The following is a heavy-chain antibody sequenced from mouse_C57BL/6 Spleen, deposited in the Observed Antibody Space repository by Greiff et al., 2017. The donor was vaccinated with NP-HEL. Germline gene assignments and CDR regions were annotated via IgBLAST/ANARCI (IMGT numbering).Heavy chain of an antibody. CDR3: ARALYYYGSSYFDY. Sequence: QVQLQQSGAELVKPGASVKMSCKASGYTFTSYWITWVRQRPGQGLEWIGDIYPGSGSTNYNEKFKSKATLTVDTSSSTAYMQLSSLTSEDSAVYYCARALYYYGSSYFDYWGQGTTLTVSS. CDR2: IYPGSGST. V-gene: IGHV1-55*01. CDR1: GYTFTSYW. J-gene: IGHJ2*01. D-gene: IGHD1-1*01.